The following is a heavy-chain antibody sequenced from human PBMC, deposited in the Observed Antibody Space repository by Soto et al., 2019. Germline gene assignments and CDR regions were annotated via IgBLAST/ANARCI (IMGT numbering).Heavy chain of an antibody. V-gene: IGHV1-18*01. CDR3: ARESNESSSWYNWFDP. CDR2: ISAYNGNT. Sequence: ASVKVSCKASGYTFTSYGISWVRQAPGQGLEWMGWISAYNGNTNYAQKLQGRVTMTTDTSTSTAYMELRSLRAEDTAVYYCARESNESSSWYNWFDPWGQGTLVTVSS. J-gene: IGHJ5*02. CDR1: GYTFTSYG. D-gene: IGHD6-13*01.